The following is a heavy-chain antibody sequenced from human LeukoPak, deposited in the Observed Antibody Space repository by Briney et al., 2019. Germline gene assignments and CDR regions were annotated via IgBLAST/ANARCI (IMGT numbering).Heavy chain of an antibody. CDR2: ITDSGGST. Sequence: PGGSLRLSCAASGFTFSSYAMSWVRQAPGKGLEWVSSITDSGGSTYYADSAQGRFTISRDNSKNTLYLQMNSLRAEDTAVYYCAKAGYCSSTSCYGVYYYMDVWGKGTTVTVSS. CDR3: AKAGYCSSTSCYGVYYYMDV. V-gene: IGHV3-23*01. CDR1: GFTFSSYA. J-gene: IGHJ6*03. D-gene: IGHD2-2*01.